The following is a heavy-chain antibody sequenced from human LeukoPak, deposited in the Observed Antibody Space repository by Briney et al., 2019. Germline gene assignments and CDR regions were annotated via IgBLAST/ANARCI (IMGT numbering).Heavy chain of an antibody. V-gene: IGHV3-33*01. J-gene: IGHJ4*02. CDR2: IWHDGNYK. Sequence: GGSLTLSCVASGLTFSNYNMHWVRQAPGKGLEWVAVIWHDGNYKYYVDSVKGRFTISRDNSKNTVYLQMNSLGAEDTAVYSCARDSDYYVIRAYSFRGGLHYDFWGRGTLVTVSS. D-gene: IGHD3-22*01. CDR1: GLTFSNYN. CDR3: ARDSDYYVIRAYSFRGGLHYDF.